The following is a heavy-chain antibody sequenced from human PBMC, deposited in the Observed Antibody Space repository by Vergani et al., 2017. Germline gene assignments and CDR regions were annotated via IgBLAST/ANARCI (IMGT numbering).Heavy chain of an antibody. CDR3: ARGALWWLRQIDS. J-gene: IGHJ4*02. CDR1: GGSISSYY. V-gene: IGHV4-4*07. D-gene: IGHD2-21*01. CDR2: IYTSGST. Sequence: QVQLQESGPGLVKPSETLSLTCTVSGGSISSYYWSWIRQPAGKGLEWIGRIYTSGSTNYNPSLKSRVTMSLDTSKNQFSLNLYSVTAADTAVYYCARGALWWLRQIDSWGQGTLVTVSS.